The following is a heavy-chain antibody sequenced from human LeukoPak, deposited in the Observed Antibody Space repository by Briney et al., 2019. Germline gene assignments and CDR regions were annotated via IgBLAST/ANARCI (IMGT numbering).Heavy chain of an antibody. CDR3: ATSNDAKSAPFDH. D-gene: IGHD2-8*01. V-gene: IGHV4-4*09. J-gene: IGHJ4*02. CDR2: INTKGET. Sequence: PSETLSLTCTVSGVSMSAYQWSWVRQSPEKGLEWIGCINTKGETSYNPSLKSRVTTSVDTSKSQFPLRLTSVTAADTAVYYCATSNDAKSAPFDHWGQGAPVTAPS. CDR1: GVSMSAYQ.